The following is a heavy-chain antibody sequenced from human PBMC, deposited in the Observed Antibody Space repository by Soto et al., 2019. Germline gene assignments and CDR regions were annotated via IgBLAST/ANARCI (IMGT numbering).Heavy chain of an antibody. J-gene: IGHJ4*02. D-gene: IGHD2-21*02. CDR2: IIPIFGTA. CDR1: GGTFSSYA. CDR3: ARAPPSIAYCGGDCLGSYYFDY. Sequence: SVKVSCKASGGTFSSYAISWVRQAPGQGLEWMGGIIPIFGTANYAQKFQGRVTITADESTSTAYMELSSLRSEDTAVYYCARAPPSIAYCGGDCLGSYYFDYWGQGTLVTVSS. V-gene: IGHV1-69*13.